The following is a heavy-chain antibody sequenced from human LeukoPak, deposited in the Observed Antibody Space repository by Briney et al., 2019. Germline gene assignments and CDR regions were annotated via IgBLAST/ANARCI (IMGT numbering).Heavy chain of an antibody. V-gene: IGHV4-61*02. D-gene: IGHD5-24*01. CDR3: ARRRDAYNDAFDI. Sequence: SETLSLTCSVSGASIKSGNYYWSWIRQPAGKGLEWIGRIYNTGNTNYNPSLKSRVSMPLDTSKNHFSLRLNSVTAADTAVYYCARRRDAYNDAFDIWGQGTMVVVSS. CDR1: GASIKSGNYY. CDR2: IYNTGNT. J-gene: IGHJ3*02.